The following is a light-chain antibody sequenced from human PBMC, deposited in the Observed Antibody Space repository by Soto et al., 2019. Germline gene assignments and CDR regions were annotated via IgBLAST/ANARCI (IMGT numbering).Light chain of an antibody. CDR2: AAS. CDR3: QQSYSTPPT. J-gene: IGKJ5*01. V-gene: IGKV1-39*01. Sequence: DIQMTQSPSSLSACVGDRVTITCRASQSISSYLNWYQQKPGKAPKLLIYAASSLQSGVPSRFSGSGSGTDFTLTISSLQPEDFATYYCQQSYSTPPTFGQGTRLEIK. CDR1: QSISSY.